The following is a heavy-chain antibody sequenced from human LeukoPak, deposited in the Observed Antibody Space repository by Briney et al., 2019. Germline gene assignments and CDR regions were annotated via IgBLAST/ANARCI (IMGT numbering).Heavy chain of an antibody. CDR1: GGTFSSYA. CDR2: IIPIFGTA. CDR3: ARGRGRRYCSSTSCYDAFDI. Sequence: ASVKVSCKASGGTFSSYAISWVRQAPGQGLEWMGGIIPIFGTANYAQKFQGRVTITTDESTSTAYMELSSLRSEDTAVYYCARGRGRRYCSSTSCYDAFDIWGQGTMVTVSS. D-gene: IGHD2-2*01. V-gene: IGHV1-69*05. J-gene: IGHJ3*02.